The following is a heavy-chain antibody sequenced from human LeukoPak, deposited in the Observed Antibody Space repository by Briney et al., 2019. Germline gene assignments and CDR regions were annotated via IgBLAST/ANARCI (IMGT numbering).Heavy chain of an antibody. Sequence: ASVKVSCKASGYTFTSYGISWVRQAPGQGLEWMGWISAYNGNTNYAQKLQGRVTMTTDTSTSTAYMELRSLRSDDTAVYYCARVAHYCDSSGYSHWFDPWGQGTLVTVSS. CDR2: ISAYNGNT. D-gene: IGHD3-22*01. CDR3: ARVAHYCDSSGYSHWFDP. J-gene: IGHJ5*02. V-gene: IGHV1-18*01. CDR1: GYTFTSYG.